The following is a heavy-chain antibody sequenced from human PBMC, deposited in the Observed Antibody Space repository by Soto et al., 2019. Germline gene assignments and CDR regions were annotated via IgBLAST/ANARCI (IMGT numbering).Heavy chain of an antibody. D-gene: IGHD2-2*01. CDR2: IYYSGST. V-gene: IGHV4-31*03. Sequence: TLSLTCTVSGGSISSGGYYWSWIRQHPGKGLEWIGYIYYSGSTYYNPSLKSRVTISVDTSKNQFSLKLSSVTAADTAVYYCARDRSHCSSTSCPGGWFDPWGQGTLVTVSS. CDR3: ARDRSHCSSTSCPGGWFDP. CDR1: GGSISSGGYY. J-gene: IGHJ5*02.